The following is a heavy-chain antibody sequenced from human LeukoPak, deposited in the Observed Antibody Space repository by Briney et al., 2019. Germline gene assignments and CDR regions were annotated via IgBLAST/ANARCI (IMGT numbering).Heavy chain of an antibody. D-gene: IGHD4-17*01. CDR1: GFTFSSYG. Sequence: GRSLRLSCAASGFTFSSYGMHWVRQAPGKGLEWVAVIWYDGSNKYYADSVKGRFTISRDNSKNTLYLQMNSLRAEDTAVYYCAREPPVTTDPGDYYYGMDVWGQGTTATVSS. V-gene: IGHV3-33*01. CDR3: AREPPVTTDPGDYYYGMDV. J-gene: IGHJ6*02. CDR2: IWYDGSNK.